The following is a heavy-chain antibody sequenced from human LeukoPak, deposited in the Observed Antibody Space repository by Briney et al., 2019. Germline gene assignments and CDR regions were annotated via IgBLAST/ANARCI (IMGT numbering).Heavy chain of an antibody. J-gene: IGHJ4*02. V-gene: IGHV4-34*01. CDR3: AVSGGIAAAFDY. CDR1: GGSFSGYY. D-gene: IGHD6-13*01. CDR2: INHSGST. Sequence: TTSETLSLTCAVYGGSFSGYYWSWIRQPPGKGLEWIGEINHSGSTNYNPSLKSRVTISVDTSKNQFSLKLSSVTAADTAVYYCAVSGGIAAAFDYWGQGTLVTVSS.